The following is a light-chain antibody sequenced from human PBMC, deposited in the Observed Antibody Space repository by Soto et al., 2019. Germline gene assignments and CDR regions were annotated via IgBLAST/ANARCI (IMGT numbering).Light chain of an antibody. V-gene: IGKV2-28*01. CDR3: MQVLNTPPT. CDR1: QSLLHSTGYNY. CDR2: LGS. Sequence: EIVMTQFPLSLPVSPGEPASISCRSSQSLLHSTGYNYLDWYLQKPGQSPQLLIYLGSNRASGVPDRFGGSGTGTNFTLNINRVEAEDVGVYYCMQVLNTPPTFGQGNKV. J-gene: IGKJ1*01.